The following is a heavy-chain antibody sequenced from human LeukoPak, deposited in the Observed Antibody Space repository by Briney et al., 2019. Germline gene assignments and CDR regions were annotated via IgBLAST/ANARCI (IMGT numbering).Heavy chain of an antibody. CDR3: ARVRGYYDSSGYSPRGYFQH. D-gene: IGHD3-22*01. CDR2: INHSGST. Sequence: SETLSLTCAVYGGSFSGYYWSWIRQPPGKGLEWIGEINHSGSTNYNPSLKSRVTISVDTSKNQFSLKLSSATAADTAVYYCARVRGYYDSSGYSPRGYFQHWGQGTLVTVSS. J-gene: IGHJ1*01. V-gene: IGHV4-34*01. CDR1: GGSFSGYY.